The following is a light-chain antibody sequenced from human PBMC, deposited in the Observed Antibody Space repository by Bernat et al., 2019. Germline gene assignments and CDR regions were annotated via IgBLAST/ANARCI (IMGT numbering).Light chain of an antibody. CDR3: QQRSNWPLT. J-gene: IGKJ4*01. Sequence: EIVLTQSPATLSLSPGHTATISCRASQIISTYLAWYQQKPGQAPRLLIYDASKRATGIPARFSGTGSGTDFTLTITSLEPEDFAVYYCQQRSNWPLTFGGGTKVEIK. CDR1: QIISTY. CDR2: DAS. V-gene: IGKV3-11*01.